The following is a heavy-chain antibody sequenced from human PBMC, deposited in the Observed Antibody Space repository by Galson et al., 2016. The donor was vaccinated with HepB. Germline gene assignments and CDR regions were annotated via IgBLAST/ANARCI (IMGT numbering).Heavy chain of an antibody. V-gene: IGHV3-33*01. J-gene: IGHJ5*02. D-gene: IGHD6-25*01. CDR3: ARSPGIAAYNWFDP. CDR1: GFTFRSYG. CDR2: IWYDGSKK. Sequence: SLRLSCAASGFTFRSYGLHWVRQAPGKGLEWVAFIWYDGSKKYYADSVKGRFTISRDTSRNTLFLQMNTLSAEDTAVYYCARSPGIAAYNWFDPWGQGTLVTVSS.